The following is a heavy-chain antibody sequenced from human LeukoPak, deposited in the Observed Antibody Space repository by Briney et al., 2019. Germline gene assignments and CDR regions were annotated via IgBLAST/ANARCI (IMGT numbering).Heavy chain of an antibody. CDR3: ARGPRLRVPCYFDY. V-gene: IGHV4-59*01. Sequence: SETLSLTCTVSGGSISSYYWSWIRQPPGKGLEWIGYIYYSGSTNYNPSLKSRVTISVDTSKNQLSLKLSSVTAADTAVYYCARGPRLRVPCYFDYWGQGTLVTVSS. CDR1: GGSISSYY. CDR2: IYYSGST. D-gene: IGHD3-10*01. J-gene: IGHJ4*02.